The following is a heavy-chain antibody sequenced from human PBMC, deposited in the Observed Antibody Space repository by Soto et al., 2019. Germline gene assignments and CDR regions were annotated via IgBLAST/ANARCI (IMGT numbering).Heavy chain of an antibody. Sequence: ASVKVSCKSSVYTFTNFGVTCVRRAPGQGLEWMGWISAYTDTPNYAQKFQGRVTMTIDTSTSTAYMDLRSLTSDDTAVYYCARVIPGVEAWFDPSGQGTLVTVCS. V-gene: IGHV1-18*01. CDR2: ISAYTDTP. J-gene: IGHJ5*02. CDR1: VYTFTNFG. CDR3: ARVIPGVEAWFDP. D-gene: IGHD2-2*01.